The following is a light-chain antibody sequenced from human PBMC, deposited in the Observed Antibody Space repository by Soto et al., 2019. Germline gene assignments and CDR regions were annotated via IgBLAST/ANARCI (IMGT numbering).Light chain of an antibody. CDR2: GAS. V-gene: IGKV3-20*01. CDR3: QQYGSLSWP. J-gene: IGKJ1*01. CDR1: QSVSTRS. Sequence: GLTQSPCTVSLSPGERATLSCRASQSVSTRSLAWYQQNPGQAPRIILFGASGRATGIPDRFSGSGSGTHFTLTISRLEPEDFAVYYCQQYGSLSWPFGQGTKADNK.